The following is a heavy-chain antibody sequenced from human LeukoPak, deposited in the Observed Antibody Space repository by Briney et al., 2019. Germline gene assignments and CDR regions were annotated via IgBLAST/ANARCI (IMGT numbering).Heavy chain of an antibody. V-gene: IGHV4-59*12. D-gene: IGHD3-9*01. Sequence: KASETLSLTCTVSGGSIGSYYWSWIRQPPGKGLEWIGYIYYSGSTNYNPSLKSRVTISVDTSKNQFSLKLSSVTAADTAVYYCARETGILTGYTYYFDYWGQGTLVTVSS. CDR1: GGSIGSYY. J-gene: IGHJ4*02. CDR2: IYYSGST. CDR3: ARETGILTGYTYYFDY.